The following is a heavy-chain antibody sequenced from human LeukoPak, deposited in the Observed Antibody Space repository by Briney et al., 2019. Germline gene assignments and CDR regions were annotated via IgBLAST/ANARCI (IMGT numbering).Heavy chain of an antibody. D-gene: IGHD3-9*01. CDR2: INHSGST. CDR1: GFTFSSYA. CDR3: AVGGYDILTGYKVDY. J-gene: IGHJ4*02. V-gene: IGHV4-34*08. Sequence: LRLSCAASGFTFSSYAMSWVRQAPGKGLGWIGEINHSGSTNYNPSLKSRVTISVDTSKNQFSLRLTSVTAADTAVYYCAVGGYDILTGYKVDYWGQGTLVTVSS.